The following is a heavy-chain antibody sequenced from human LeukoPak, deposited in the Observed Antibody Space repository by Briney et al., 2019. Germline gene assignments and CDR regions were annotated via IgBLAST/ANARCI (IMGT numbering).Heavy chain of an antibody. J-gene: IGHJ4*02. D-gene: IGHD6-13*01. CDR2: ISAYNGNT. Sequence: GASVKVSCKASGYTFTSFGISWVRQAPGQGLEWMGWISAYNGNTNYAQKLQGRVTMTTDTSTSTAYMELRSLRSDDTAVYYCARDQVIAAAGIDPPTFDYWGQGTLVTVSS. CDR3: ARDQVIAAAGIDPPTFDY. CDR1: GYTFTSFG. V-gene: IGHV1-18*01.